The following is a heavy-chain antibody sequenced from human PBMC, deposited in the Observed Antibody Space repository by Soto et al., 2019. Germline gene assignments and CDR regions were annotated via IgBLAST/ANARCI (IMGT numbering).Heavy chain of an antibody. Sequence: QVQLQESGPGPVKPSQTLSLTCTVSGGSISSGGYYWSWIRQHPGKGLEWIGYIYYSGSTYYNPSPKSRVTISVDTSKNQFSLKLSSVTAADTAVYYCAKYYDSSGYKYRAGDYFDYWGQGTLVTVSS. CDR1: GGSISSGGYY. CDR3: AKYYDSSGYKYRAGDYFDY. V-gene: IGHV4-31*03. D-gene: IGHD3-22*01. CDR2: IYYSGST. J-gene: IGHJ4*02.